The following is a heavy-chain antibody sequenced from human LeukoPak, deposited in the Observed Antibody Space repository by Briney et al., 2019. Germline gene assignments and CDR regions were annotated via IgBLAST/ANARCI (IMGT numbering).Heavy chain of an antibody. CDR3: ARKGVNDFWSGEYYMDV. Sequence: GASVKVSCKASGYTFTSYDINWVRQATGQGLEWMGWMNPNSGNTGYAQKFQGRVTITRNTSISTAYMELSSLRSEDTAVYYCARKGVNDFWSGEYYMDVWGKGTTVTVSS. D-gene: IGHD3-3*01. CDR2: MNPNSGNT. CDR1: GYTFTSYD. V-gene: IGHV1-8*03. J-gene: IGHJ6*03.